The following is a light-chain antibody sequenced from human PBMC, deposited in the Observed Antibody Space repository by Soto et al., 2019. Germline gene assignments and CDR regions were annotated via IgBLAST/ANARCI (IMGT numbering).Light chain of an antibody. CDR2: DVT. CDR3: CSYAGSYTFV. CDR1: SSDIGSYNY. J-gene: IGLJ1*01. Sequence: QSALTQPRSVSGSPGQSVAISCTGTSSDIGSYNYVSWYQQYPGQAPKLMIYDVTERPSGVPDRFSGSKSGNTASLTISGLQAEDEADYYCCSYAGSYTFVFGIGTKVTVL. V-gene: IGLV2-11*01.